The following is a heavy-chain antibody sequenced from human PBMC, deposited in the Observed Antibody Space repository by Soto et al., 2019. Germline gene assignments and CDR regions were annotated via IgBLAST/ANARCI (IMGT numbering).Heavy chain of an antibody. CDR3: ARQIYDSDTGPNFQYYFDS. Sequence: GGSLRLSCPASGFTFSTSGMSWVRQAPGKGLEWVSSISGSGAYTYYADSVKGRFTISRDNSKSTLYLQMSSLRTEDTAMYYCARQIYDSDTGPNFQYYFDSWGQGTPVTVSS. J-gene: IGHJ4*02. D-gene: IGHD3-22*01. CDR1: GFTFSTSG. V-gene: IGHV3-23*01. CDR2: ISGSGAYT.